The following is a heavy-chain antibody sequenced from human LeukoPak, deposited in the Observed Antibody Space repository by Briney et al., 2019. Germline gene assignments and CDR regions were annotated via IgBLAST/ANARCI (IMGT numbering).Heavy chain of an antibody. V-gene: IGHV3-30*04. CDR3: ARELTGYWQQY. D-gene: IGHD3-9*01. J-gene: IGHJ4*02. CDR2: ISYDGSNQ. CDR1: GFTFSNFA. Sequence: GGSLRFSCAASGFTFSNFAMHWVRQAPGKGLEWVAIISYDGSNQYYADSVKGRFTISRDSSQNTLYLQMNSLRAEDTAVYYCARELTGYWQQYWGQGTLVTVSS.